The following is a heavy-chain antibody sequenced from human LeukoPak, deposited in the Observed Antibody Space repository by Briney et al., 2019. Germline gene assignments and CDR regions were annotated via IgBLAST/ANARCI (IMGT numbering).Heavy chain of an antibody. CDR2: NNPTGGST. CDR3: ARDRVIAAAGSFDY. D-gene: IGHD6-13*01. CDR1: GYTFTSYY. V-gene: IGHV1-46*01. Sequence: ASVKVSCKASGYTFTSYYMHWVRQAPGQGLEWMGINNPTGGSTTYAQRFQGRVTMTRDTSTSTVYMELRSLRSEDTAVYYCARDRVIAAAGSFDYWGQGTLVTVSS. J-gene: IGHJ4*02.